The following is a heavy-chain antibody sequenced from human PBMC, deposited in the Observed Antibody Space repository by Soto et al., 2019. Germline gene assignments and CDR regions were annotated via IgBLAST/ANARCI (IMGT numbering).Heavy chain of an antibody. CDR3: ARLSGAVAGRDGFDN. CDR2: ISSSGPTI. D-gene: IGHD6-19*01. J-gene: IGHJ3*02. V-gene: IGHV3-11*01. Sequence: QVQLVESGGGLVKPGGSLRLSCAASGFTFSDYYMTWIRQAPGKGLEWVAYISSSGPTINHAEFVRARFTISRDNSKHSFYLHMDGLRAEDTAVYYCARLSGAVAGRDGFDNLGQGTLVTVSS. CDR1: GFTFSDYY.